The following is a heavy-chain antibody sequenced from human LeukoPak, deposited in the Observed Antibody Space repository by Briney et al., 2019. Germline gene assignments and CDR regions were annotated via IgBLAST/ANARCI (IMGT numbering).Heavy chain of an antibody. J-gene: IGHJ6*02. V-gene: IGHV3-74*01. CDR2: INSDGSST. CDR1: GFTFSSYW. CDR3: ARDLEQLGLGGYYGMDV. Sequence: GGSLRLSCAASGFTFSSYWMHWVRQAPGKGLVWVSRINSDGSSTSYADSVKGRFTISRDNAKNTLYLQMNSLRAEDTAVYYCARDLEQLGLGGYYGMDVWGQGTTVTVSS. D-gene: IGHD6-13*01.